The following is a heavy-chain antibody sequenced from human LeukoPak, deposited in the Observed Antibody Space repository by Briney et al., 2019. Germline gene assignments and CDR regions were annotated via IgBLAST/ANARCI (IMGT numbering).Heavy chain of an antibody. CDR1: GYTFTSYY. CDR2: ISPSGGST. Sequence: ASVKVSCKASGYTFTSYYMHWVRQAPGQGLEWMGIISPSGGSTSYAQKFQGRVTMTRDTSTSTVYMELSSLRSEDTAVYYCARVVQGSGYYYGYYFDYWGQGTLVTVSS. V-gene: IGHV1-46*01. D-gene: IGHD3-22*01. J-gene: IGHJ4*02. CDR3: ARVVQGSGYYYGYYFDY.